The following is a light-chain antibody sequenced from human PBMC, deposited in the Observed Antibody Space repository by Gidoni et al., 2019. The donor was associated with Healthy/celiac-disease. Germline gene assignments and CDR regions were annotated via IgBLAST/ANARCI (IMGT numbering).Light chain of an antibody. J-gene: IGKJ4*01. CDR1: QSLLHSNGYNY. CDR2: LGS. Sequence: DIVMTQSPLSLPVTPREPASISCRSSQSLLHSNGYNYLDWYLQKPGQSPQLLIYLGSNRASGVPDRFSGSGSGTDFTLKISRVEAEDVGVYYCMQAVRTPLTFGGGTKVEIK. CDR3: MQAVRTPLT. V-gene: IGKV2-28*01.